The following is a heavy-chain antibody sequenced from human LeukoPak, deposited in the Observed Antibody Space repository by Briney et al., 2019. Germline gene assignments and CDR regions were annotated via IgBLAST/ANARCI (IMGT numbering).Heavy chain of an antibody. J-gene: IGHJ4*02. CDR3: AKTHIVLMVYFDY. Sequence: PGGSLRLSCAASGFTFSSYAMSWVRQAPGKGLEWVSVISNSGGTTYYADSVKGRFTISRDNSKSTLYLQMNSLRAEDTAVYYCAKTHIVLMVYFDYWGQGTLVTVSS. CDR2: ISNSGGTT. V-gene: IGHV3-23*01. CDR1: GFTFSSYA. D-gene: IGHD2-8*01.